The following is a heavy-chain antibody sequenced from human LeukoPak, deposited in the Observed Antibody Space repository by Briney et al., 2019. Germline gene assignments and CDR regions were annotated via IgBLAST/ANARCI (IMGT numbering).Heavy chain of an antibody. CDR1: GGTFSSYA. V-gene: IGHV1-69*04. J-gene: IGHJ6*02. CDR2: IIPILGIA. D-gene: IGHD3-9*01. Sequence: ASVKVSCKASGGTFSSYAISWVRQAPEQGLEWMGRIIPILGIANYAQKFQGRVTITADKSTSTAYMELSSLRSEDTAVYYCARDFGNDILTGYYPPPYYYYGMDVWGQGTTVTVSS. CDR3: ARDFGNDILTGYYPPPYYYYGMDV.